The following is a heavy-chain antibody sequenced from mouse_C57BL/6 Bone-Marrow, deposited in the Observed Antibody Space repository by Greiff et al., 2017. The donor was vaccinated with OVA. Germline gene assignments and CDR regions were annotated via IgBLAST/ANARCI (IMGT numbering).Heavy chain of an antibody. Sequence: QVQLQQSGAELARPGASVKLSCKASGYTFTSYGISWVKQRTGQGLEWIGEIYPGSGTTYYNEKFKGKATLTADKSSSTAYMELRSLTYEDSAVYVGARRGYYYGSSYPHYYAMDYWGQGTSVTVSS. CDR1: GYTFTSYG. V-gene: IGHV1-81*01. CDR3: ARRGYYYGSSYPHYYAMDY. D-gene: IGHD1-1*01. J-gene: IGHJ4*01. CDR2: IYPGSGTT.